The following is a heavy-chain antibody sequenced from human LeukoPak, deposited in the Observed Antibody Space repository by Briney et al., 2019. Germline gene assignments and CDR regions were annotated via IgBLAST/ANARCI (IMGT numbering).Heavy chain of an antibody. CDR2: INHGGST. Sequence: SETLSLTCAVYGGSFSGYYWSWIRQPPGKGLEWIGEINHGGSTNYNPSLKSRVTISVDTSKNQFSLKLSSVTAADTAVYYCARGRRGWQEDYWGQGTLVTVSS. CDR3: ARGRRGWQEDY. J-gene: IGHJ4*02. V-gene: IGHV4-34*01. CDR1: GGSFSGYY. D-gene: IGHD6-19*01.